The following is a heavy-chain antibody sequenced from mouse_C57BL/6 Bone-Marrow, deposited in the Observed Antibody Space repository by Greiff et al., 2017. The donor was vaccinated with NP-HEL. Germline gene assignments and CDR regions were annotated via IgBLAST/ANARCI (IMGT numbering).Heavy chain of an antibody. V-gene: IGHV2-2*01. CDR3: ARTPLYYGSRYYAMDY. D-gene: IGHD1-1*01. CDR1: GFSLTSYG. CDR2: IWSGGST. Sequence: QVQLKQSGPGLVQPSQSLSITCTVSGFSLTSYGVHWVRQSPGKGLEWLGVIWSGGSTDYNAAFISRLSISKDNSKSQVFFKMNSLQADDTAIYYCARTPLYYGSRYYAMDYWGQGTSVTVSS. J-gene: IGHJ4*01.